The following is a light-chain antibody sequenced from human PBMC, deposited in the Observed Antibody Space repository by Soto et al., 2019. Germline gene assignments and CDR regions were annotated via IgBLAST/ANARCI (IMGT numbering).Light chain of an antibody. J-gene: IGKJ2*01. Sequence: EIVMTQSPATLSVSPGERATLSCRASQSVSSNLAWYQQRPSQAPRLLIYGVSTRATGVPARFSGSGSGTVFTLTLSSLQSEDSAVYYCQRYKSWRTFGQGTKLEIK. CDR3: QRYKSWRT. CDR1: QSVSSN. V-gene: IGKV3-15*01. CDR2: GVS.